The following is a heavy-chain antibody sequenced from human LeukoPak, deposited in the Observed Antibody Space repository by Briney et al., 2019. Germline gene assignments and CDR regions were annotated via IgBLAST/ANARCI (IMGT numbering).Heavy chain of an antibody. V-gene: IGHV1-2*02. CDR2: INPNDGGT. Sequence: GASVKVSCKASGYTFGGYYLHWVRQAPGQGLEWMGWINPNDGGTTYAQEFQGRVTMTRDTSISTAYIELSGLRFDDTAVYYCSREDYWGQGTLVTVSS. CDR1: GYTFGGYY. J-gene: IGHJ4*02. CDR3: SREDY.